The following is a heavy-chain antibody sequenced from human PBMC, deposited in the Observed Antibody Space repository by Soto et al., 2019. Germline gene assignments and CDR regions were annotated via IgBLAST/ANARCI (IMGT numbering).Heavy chain of an antibody. D-gene: IGHD5-18*01. V-gene: IGHV3-30*18. CDR2: ISYDGSNK. CDR1: GFTFSSYG. CDR3: AKAWIQLWSSPDYFDY. Sequence: QVQLVESGGGVVQPGRSLRLSCAASGFTFSSYGMHWVRQAPGKGLEWVAVISYDGSNKYYADSVKGRFTISRDNSKNTLYLQMNSLRAEDTAVYYCAKAWIQLWSSPDYFDYWGQGTLVTVSS. J-gene: IGHJ4*02.